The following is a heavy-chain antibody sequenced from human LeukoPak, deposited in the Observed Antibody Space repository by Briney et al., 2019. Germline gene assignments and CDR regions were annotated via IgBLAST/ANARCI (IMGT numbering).Heavy chain of an antibody. CDR3: ARGGPTVTTPFVDY. Sequence: SGGSLRLSCAASGFTFSSYSMNWVRQAPGKGLEWVSSISSSSSYIYYADSVKGRFTISRDNAKNSLYLQMNSLRAEDTAVYYCARGGPTVTTPFVDYWGQGTLVTVSS. CDR2: ISSSSSYI. CDR1: GFTFSSYS. D-gene: IGHD4-17*01. J-gene: IGHJ4*02. V-gene: IGHV3-21*01.